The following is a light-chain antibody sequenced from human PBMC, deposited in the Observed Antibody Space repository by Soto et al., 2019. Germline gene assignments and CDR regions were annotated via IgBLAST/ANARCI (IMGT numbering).Light chain of an antibody. Sequence: DIQITQFPSTLSASLGDSVTISFRASQSISSWLAWYQQKPGKAPKLLIYDASSLESGVPSRFSGSGSGTEFTLTISSLQPDDFATYYCQQYNSYWTFGQGTKVDIK. CDR2: DAS. CDR3: QQYNSYWT. V-gene: IGKV1-5*01. J-gene: IGKJ1*01. CDR1: QSISSW.